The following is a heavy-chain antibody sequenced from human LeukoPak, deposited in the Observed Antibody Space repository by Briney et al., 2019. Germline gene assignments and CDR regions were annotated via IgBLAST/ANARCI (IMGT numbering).Heavy chain of an antibody. CDR2: IRYDGSNK. D-gene: IGHD6-13*01. CDR3: AKDVASSWYEGAGF. CDR1: GFTFSSYG. Sequence: GGSLRLSCAASGFTFSSYGMRWVRQAPGKGLEWVAFIRYDGSNKYYADSVKGRFTISRDNSKNTLYLQMNSLRAEDTAVYYCAKDVASSWYEGAGFWGQGTLVTVSS. J-gene: IGHJ4*02. V-gene: IGHV3-30*02.